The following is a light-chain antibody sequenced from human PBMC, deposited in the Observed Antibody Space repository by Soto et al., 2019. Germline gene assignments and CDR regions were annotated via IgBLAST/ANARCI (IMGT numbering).Light chain of an antibody. Sequence: QSALTQPASVSGSPGQSITISCTGASSDVGAYNYVSWYQQHPGKAPKLIIYDVSSRPSGVSNRFSGSKSGNTASLTISGLQAEDEADYYCSSYTGSSTYVFGTGTKVTV. CDR1: SSDVGAYNY. CDR3: SSYTGSSTYV. V-gene: IGLV2-14*01. CDR2: DVS. J-gene: IGLJ1*01.